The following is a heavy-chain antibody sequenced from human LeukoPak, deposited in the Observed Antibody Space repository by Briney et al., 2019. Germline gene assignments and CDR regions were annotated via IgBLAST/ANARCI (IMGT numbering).Heavy chain of an antibody. CDR1: GGSISSYY. V-gene: IGHV4-59*01. J-gene: IGHJ4*02. CDR2: IYYSGST. CDR3: ARSAGYSSDFDY. Sequence: SETLSLTCTVSGGSISSYYWSWIRQPPGKGLEWIGYIYYSGSTNYNPSLKSRVTISVDTSKNQFSLKLSSVTAADTAVYYCARSAGYSSDFDYWGQGTLVTVSS. D-gene: IGHD6-25*01.